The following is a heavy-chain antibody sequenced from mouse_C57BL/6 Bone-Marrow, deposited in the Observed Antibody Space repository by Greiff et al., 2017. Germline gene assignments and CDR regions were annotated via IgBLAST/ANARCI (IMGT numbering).Heavy chain of an antibody. CDR2: IDPENGDT. Sequence: EVKLQESGAELVRPGASVKLSCTASGFNIKDDYMHWVKQRPEQGLEWIGWIDPENGDTEYASKFQGKATITADTSSNPAYLQLSSLTSEDSAVYYCTTWDGGFAYWGQGTLVTVSA. V-gene: IGHV14-4*01. D-gene: IGHD2-3*01. J-gene: IGHJ3*01. CDR3: TTWDGGFAY. CDR1: GFNIKDDY.